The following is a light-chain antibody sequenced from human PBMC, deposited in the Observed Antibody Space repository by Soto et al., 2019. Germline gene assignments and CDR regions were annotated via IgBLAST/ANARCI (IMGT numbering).Light chain of an antibody. CDR1: QSVTGSY. V-gene: IGKV3-20*01. Sequence: EIVLTQSPGTLSLSPGERATLSCRASQSVTGSYLVWYQQKPGQAPRLLIYGASNRATGIPDRFSGSGSGTDFTLTISRLEPEDFAVYYCQQYGRSPRTFGQGTKVDIK. CDR3: QQYGRSPRT. J-gene: IGKJ1*01. CDR2: GAS.